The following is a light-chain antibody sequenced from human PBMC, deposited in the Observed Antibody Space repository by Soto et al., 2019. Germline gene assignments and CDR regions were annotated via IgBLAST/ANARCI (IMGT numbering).Light chain of an antibody. V-gene: IGLV2-23*01. CDR2: EGS. Sequence: QSVLTQPASLSGSPWQSITISCTGTSSDVGSYNLVSWYQQHPGKAPKLMIYEGSKRPSGVSNRFSGSKSGNTASLTISGLQAEDEADYYCCSYAGSSSYVFGTGTKVTVL. CDR3: CSYAGSSSYV. J-gene: IGLJ1*01. CDR1: SSDVGSYNL.